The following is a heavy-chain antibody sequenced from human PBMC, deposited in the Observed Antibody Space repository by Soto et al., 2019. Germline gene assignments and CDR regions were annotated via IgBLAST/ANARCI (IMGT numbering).Heavy chain of an antibody. CDR2: IYSGGST. CDR3: ARELIRDGYTQNAFDI. D-gene: IGHD5-12*01. V-gene: IGHV3-53*01. CDR1: GFTVSSNY. J-gene: IGHJ3*02. Sequence: GGSLRLSCAASGFTVSSNYMSWVRQAPGKGLEWVSVIYSGGSTYYADSVKGRFTISRDNSKNTLCLQMNSLRAEDTAVYYCARELIRDGYTQNAFDIWGEGTMVTVSS.